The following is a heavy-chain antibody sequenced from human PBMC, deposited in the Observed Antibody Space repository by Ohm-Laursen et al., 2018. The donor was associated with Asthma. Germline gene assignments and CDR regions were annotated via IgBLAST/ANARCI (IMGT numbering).Heavy chain of an antibody. Sequence: GSLRLSCAASGITVSVNYMSWVRQAPGKGLEWVANIYPDGGEKYYVDSVDGRFTISRDNAKNSVYLQMNSLRAEDTAVFYCTRFHYSGLDVWGQGTTVTVSS. CDR2: IYPDGGEK. CDR1: GITVSVNY. J-gene: IGHJ6*02. CDR3: TRFHYSGLDV. V-gene: IGHV3-7*02.